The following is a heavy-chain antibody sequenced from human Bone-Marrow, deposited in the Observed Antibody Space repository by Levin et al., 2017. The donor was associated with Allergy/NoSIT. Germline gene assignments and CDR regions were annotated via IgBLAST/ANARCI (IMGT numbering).Heavy chain of an antibody. J-gene: IGHJ4*02. CDR1: EFTIANND. V-gene: IGHV3-66*02. D-gene: IGHD3-3*01. Sequence: PGGSLRLSCAASEFTIANNDMTWVRQAPGRGPEWVSLVKSDGTTSYADSVKGRFTISRDNSNNTVDLLMDSLRADDTAIYYCARDLIWSGSYLGFWGQGILVTVSP. CDR2: VKSDGTT. CDR3: ARDLIWSGSYLGF.